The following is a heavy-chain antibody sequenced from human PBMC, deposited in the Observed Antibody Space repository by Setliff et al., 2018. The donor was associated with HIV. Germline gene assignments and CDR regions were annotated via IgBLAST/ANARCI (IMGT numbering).Heavy chain of an antibody. J-gene: IGHJ4*02. CDR1: GGSISSSY. Sequence: SETLSLTCTVSGGSISSSYWTWTRQPPGKGLEWIGNIHYSGSTNYNPSLKSRVTISVDTSRSQFSLKPSSVTAADTAVYYCARGRDKYGPIDYWGQGTLVTVS. CDR3: ARGRDKYGPIDY. D-gene: IGHD3-10*01. V-gene: IGHV4-59*01. CDR2: IHYSGST.